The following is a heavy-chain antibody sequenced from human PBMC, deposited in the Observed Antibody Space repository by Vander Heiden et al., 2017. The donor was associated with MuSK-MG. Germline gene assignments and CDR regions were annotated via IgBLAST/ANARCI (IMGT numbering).Heavy chain of an antibody. Sequence: QVQLQESGPGLVKPSETLSLTCTVSGGSISSYYWSWIRQPPGKGLEWIGYIYYSGSTNYNPSLKSRVTISVDTSKNQFSLKLSSVTAADTAVYYCARALRPDSDKGGFDYWGQGTLVTVSS. D-gene: IGHD4-17*01. CDR2: IYYSGST. CDR3: ARALRPDSDKGGFDY. CDR1: GGSISSYY. J-gene: IGHJ4*02. V-gene: IGHV4-59*01.